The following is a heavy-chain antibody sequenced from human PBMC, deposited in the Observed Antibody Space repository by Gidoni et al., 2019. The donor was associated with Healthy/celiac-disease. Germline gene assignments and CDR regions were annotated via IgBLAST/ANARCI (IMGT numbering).Heavy chain of an antibody. D-gene: IGHD3-10*01. J-gene: IGHJ5*02. Sequence: EVQLVQSGAEVKKPGESLKISCKGSGYSFTSYWIGWVRQMPGKGLEWMGIIYPGDSDTRYSPSFQGQVTISADKSISTAYLQWSSLKASDTAMYYCARGVWFGELSRGDNWFDPWGQGTLVTVSS. V-gene: IGHV5-51*03. CDR2: IYPGDSDT. CDR1: GYSFTSYW. CDR3: ARGVWFGELSRGDNWFDP.